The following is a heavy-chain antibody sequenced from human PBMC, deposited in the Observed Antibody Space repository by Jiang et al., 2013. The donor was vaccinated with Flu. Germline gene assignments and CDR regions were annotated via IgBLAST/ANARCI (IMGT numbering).Heavy chain of an antibody. CDR2: ISWNSDSI. CDR1: GFTFDDYA. CDR3: AEGYHPHSGNYYSDAFDI. V-gene: IGHV3-9*01. D-gene: IGHD1-26*01. Sequence: VQLLESGGGLVQPGRSLRLSCAASGFTFDDYAMHWVRQAPGKGLEWVSGISWNSDSIDYADSVKGRFATSRDNAKNSLYLQMNSLRAEDTALYYCAEGYHPHSGNYYSDAFDIWGQGTMVTVSS. J-gene: IGHJ3*02.